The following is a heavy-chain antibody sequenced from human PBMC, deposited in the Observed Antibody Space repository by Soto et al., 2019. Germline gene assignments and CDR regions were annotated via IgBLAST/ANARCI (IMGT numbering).Heavy chain of an antibody. CDR1: GFTFSSYA. Sequence: EVQLLESGGGLVQPGGSLRLSCAASGFTFSSYAMSWVRQAPGKGLEWVSAISGSGGTTYYAEYVKGRFTFSRDNSKNTLYLQMNSLRAEDTAVYYCAKTANGWFSAFDIWGQGTMVTVSS. CDR3: AKTANGWFSAFDI. V-gene: IGHV3-23*01. J-gene: IGHJ3*02. CDR2: ISGSGGTT. D-gene: IGHD6-19*01.